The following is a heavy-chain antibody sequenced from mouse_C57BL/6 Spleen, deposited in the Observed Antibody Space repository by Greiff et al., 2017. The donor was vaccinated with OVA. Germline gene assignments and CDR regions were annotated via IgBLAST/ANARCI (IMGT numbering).Heavy chain of an antibody. Sequence: VHVKQSGPELVKPGASVKISCKASGYSFTDYNMNWVKQSNGKSLEWNGVINPNYGTTSYNQKFKGKATLTVDQSSSTAYMQLNSLTSEDSAVYYCARRGSSGPWFAYWGQGTLVTVSA. J-gene: IGHJ3*01. CDR3: ARRGSSGPWFAY. V-gene: IGHV1-39*01. CDR1: GYSFTDYN. D-gene: IGHD3-2*02. CDR2: INPNYGTT.